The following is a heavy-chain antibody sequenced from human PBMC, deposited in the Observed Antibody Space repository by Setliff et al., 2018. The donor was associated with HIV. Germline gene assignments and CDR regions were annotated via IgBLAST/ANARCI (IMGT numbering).Heavy chain of an antibody. D-gene: IGHD2-15*01. V-gene: IGHV4-34*01. J-gene: IGHJ4*02. CDR1: GGSFSGYY. Sequence: SETLSLTCAVYGGSFSGYYWTWIRQPPGRGLEWIGEIIHSGGTNYNRSLKSRVTISVDTSKNQFSLKLSSVTATDTAVYYCARGWYPDYWGQGTLVTVSS. CDR3: ARGWYPDY. CDR2: IIHSGGT.